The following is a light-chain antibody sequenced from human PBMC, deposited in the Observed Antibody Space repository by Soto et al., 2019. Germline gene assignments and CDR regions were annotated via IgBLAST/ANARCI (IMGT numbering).Light chain of an antibody. J-gene: IGKJ3*01. CDR1: QAIGSL. Sequence: AIRMTQSPSSFSASTGDRVTITCRASQAIGSLLAWYQQKPGKAPKLLIYAASTLQSGVPSRFSGSGSGTDFTLTIRSLQSEDFATCYCHQYYSYPLTFGPGTKVDIK. V-gene: IGKV1-8*01. CDR3: HQYYSYPLT. CDR2: AAS.